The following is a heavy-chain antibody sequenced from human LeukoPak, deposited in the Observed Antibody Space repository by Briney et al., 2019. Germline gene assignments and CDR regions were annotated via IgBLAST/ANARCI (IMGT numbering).Heavy chain of an antibody. V-gene: IGHV3-30-3*01. J-gene: IGHJ4*02. CDR1: GFTFSSYA. CDR2: ISYDGSNK. CDR3: ARSYDFWSGYGDY. Sequence: PGRSLRLSCAASGFTFSSYAMHWVRQAPGKGLEWVAHISYDGSNKYYADSVKGRFTISRDNSKNTLYLQMNSLRAEDTAVYYCARSYDFWSGYGDYWGQGTLVTVSS. D-gene: IGHD3-3*01.